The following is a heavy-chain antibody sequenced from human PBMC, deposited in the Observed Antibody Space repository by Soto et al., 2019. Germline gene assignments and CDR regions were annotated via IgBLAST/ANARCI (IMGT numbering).Heavy chain of an antibody. CDR2: ISGSGGST. D-gene: IGHD1-26*01. J-gene: IGHJ4*02. V-gene: IGHV3-23*01. CDR1: GFTVSSYA. Sequence: EVQLLESGGGLVQPGGSLRLSCAAAGFTVSSYAMSWVRQAPGKGLEWVSAISGSGGSTYYADSVKGRFTISRDNSKNTLYLHMNSLRDEETAVYYCAKDADSGSYYYYFDYWGQGTLVTVSS. CDR3: AKDADSGSYYYYFDY.